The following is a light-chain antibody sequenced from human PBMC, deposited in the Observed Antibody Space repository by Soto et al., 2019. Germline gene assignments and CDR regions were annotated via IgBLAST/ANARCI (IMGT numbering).Light chain of an antibody. J-gene: IGKJ2*01. CDR2: GVS. CDR3: QQSYSTPYT. Sequence: DLQMTQSPSSLSASVGDRVTITCRASQSISSNLNWYQQKPGKAPKLLIYGVSSLQRVVPSRLSGSGSGTDFTLTITSLQPEDFATYYCQQSYSTPYTFGQGTKLEIK. CDR1: QSISSN. V-gene: IGKV1-39*01.